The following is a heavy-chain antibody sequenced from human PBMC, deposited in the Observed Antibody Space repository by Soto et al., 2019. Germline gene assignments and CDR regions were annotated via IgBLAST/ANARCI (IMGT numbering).Heavy chain of an antibody. CDR2: IYYSGST. D-gene: IGHD6-13*01. CDR1: GGSISSSSYY. V-gene: IGHV4-39*06. Sequence: SETLSLTCTVSGGSISSSSYYWGWIRQPPGKGLEWIGSIYYSGSTYYNPSLKSRVTISVDTSKNQFPLQLNSVTPEDTAVYYCARDQVQQLVQGGYYGMDVWGQGTTVTVSS. J-gene: IGHJ6*02. CDR3: ARDQVQQLVQGGYYGMDV.